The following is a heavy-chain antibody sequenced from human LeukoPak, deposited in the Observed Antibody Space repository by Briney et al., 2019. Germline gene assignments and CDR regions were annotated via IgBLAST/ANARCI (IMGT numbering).Heavy chain of an antibody. V-gene: IGHV3-21*01. CDR3: ARDGVYYDSSGLDY. CDR1: GFTFSRYS. J-gene: IGHJ4*02. Sequence: GGSLRLSCAASGFTFSRYSMTWVRQAPGKGLEWVSSITSSSYIYYADSVKGRFTISRDNAKNSLYLQMNSLRAEDTAVFYCARDGVYYDSSGLDYWGQGTLVTVSS. CDR2: ITSSSYI. D-gene: IGHD3-22*01.